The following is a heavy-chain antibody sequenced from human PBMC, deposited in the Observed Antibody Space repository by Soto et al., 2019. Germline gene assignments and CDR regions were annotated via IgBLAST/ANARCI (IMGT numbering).Heavy chain of an antibody. CDR3: ARDDYKDGGNKWFDP. CDR1: GGSITNYY. CDR2: IYTKERT. D-gene: IGHD3-16*01. J-gene: IGHJ5*02. V-gene: IGHV4-4*07. Sequence: SETLSLTCTVSGGSITNYYCSWIRQPAWKGLEWIGRIYTKERTNYNLSFRNRVTMSVDTSKDQFSLKLDAVTAADTAVYYCARDDYKDGGNKWFDPWGQGTLVTVCS.